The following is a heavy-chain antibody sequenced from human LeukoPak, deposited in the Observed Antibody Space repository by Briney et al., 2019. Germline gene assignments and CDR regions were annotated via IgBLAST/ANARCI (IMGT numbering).Heavy chain of an antibody. Sequence: TSETLSLTCTVSGGSISSSSYYWGWIRQPPGRGLEWIGSIYYSGSTYYNPSLKSRVTISVDTSKNQFPLKLSSVTAADTAVYYCARRGDVRGNAFDIWGQGTMVTVSS. D-gene: IGHD2-21*01. J-gene: IGHJ3*02. CDR3: ARRGDVRGNAFDI. V-gene: IGHV4-39*01. CDR2: IYYSGST. CDR1: GGSISSSSYY.